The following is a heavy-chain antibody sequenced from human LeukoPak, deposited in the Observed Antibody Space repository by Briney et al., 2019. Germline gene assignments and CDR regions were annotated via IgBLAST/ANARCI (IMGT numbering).Heavy chain of an antibody. J-gene: IGHJ5*02. CDR1: GYSFTSYW. Sequence: GESLKISCKGSGYSFTSYWIGWVRQMPGKGLEWMGIIYPGDSDTRYSPSFQGQVTISADKSISTAYLQRSSLKASDTAMYYCARLVPDLVGWFDPWGQGTLVTVSS. CDR3: ARLVPDLVGWFDP. D-gene: IGHD2-2*01. V-gene: IGHV5-51*01. CDR2: IYPGDSDT.